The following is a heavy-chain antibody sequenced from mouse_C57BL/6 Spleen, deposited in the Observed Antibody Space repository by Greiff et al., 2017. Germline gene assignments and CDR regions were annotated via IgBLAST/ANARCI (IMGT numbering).Heavy chain of an antibody. CDR3: ARGRAFYAMDY. J-gene: IGHJ4*01. D-gene: IGHD3-1*01. CDR2: ISYDGRT. Sequence: EVKLLESGPGLVKPSQSLSLTCSVTGYSITSGYYWNWIRQFPGNKLECMGYISYDGRTNYNPSLKNRISLTRDTSKNQFFLKFKSVTTDDTATSYCARGRAFYAMDYWGQGTSVTVAS. V-gene: IGHV3-6*01. CDR1: GYSITSGYY.